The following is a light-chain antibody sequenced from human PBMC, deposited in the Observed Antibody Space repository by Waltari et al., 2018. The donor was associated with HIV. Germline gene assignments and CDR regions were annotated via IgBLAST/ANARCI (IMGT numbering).Light chain of an antibody. V-gene: IGKV3-15*01. CDR3: HQYNDWPT. CDR1: RTLAGK. Sequence: IQMTQTPATLSVSLGETVTLSCRAGRTLAGKLAWYQQRPGQPPRLLIYDTSTRAAGIPDRVSGTGSETYFTLAINSLQSEDIGFYFCHQYNDWPTFGQGTTLEIK. J-gene: IGKJ2*01. CDR2: DTS.